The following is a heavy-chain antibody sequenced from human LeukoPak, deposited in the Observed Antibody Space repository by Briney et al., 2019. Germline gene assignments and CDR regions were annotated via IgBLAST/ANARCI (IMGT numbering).Heavy chain of an antibody. V-gene: IGHV4-59*08. D-gene: IGHD6-6*01. CDR1: GGSISSYY. CDR2: IQYSGSD. CDR3: ERRSSLGYKWFDP. Sequence: SETLSLTCTVSGGSISSYYWSWIRQPPGKGLEWIGYIQYSGSDNNNTSLKSRVTLSVHTSENQFFLKLSSVTAADTAVYYCERRSSLGYKWFDPWGQGTLVTVSS. J-gene: IGHJ5*02.